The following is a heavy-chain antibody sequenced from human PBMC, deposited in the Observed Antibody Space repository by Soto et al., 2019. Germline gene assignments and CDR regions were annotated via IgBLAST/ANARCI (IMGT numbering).Heavy chain of an antibody. V-gene: IGHV4-34*01. Sequence: QVQLQQWGAGLLKPSETLSLTCAVYGGSFSGYYWSWIRQPPGKGLEWIGEINHSGSTNYNPSLKSRVTISVDTSKNQFSLKLSSVTAADTAVYYCARCGKANFDYWGQGTLVTVSS. CDR1: GGSFSGYY. CDR3: ARCGKANFDY. D-gene: IGHD2-15*01. J-gene: IGHJ4*02. CDR2: INHSGST.